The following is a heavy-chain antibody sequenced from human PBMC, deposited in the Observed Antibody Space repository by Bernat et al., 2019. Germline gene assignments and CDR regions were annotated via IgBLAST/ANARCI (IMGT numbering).Heavy chain of an antibody. CDR2: IWNDGGKK. V-gene: IGHV3-33*08. D-gene: IGHD6-19*01. CDR1: GFTFDDYG. CDR3: ARALYSGGWYGGDY. Sequence: VQLVESGGGVVRPGGSLRLSCAASGFTFDDYGMSWVRQAPGKGLEWVAVIWNDGGKKYYADSVKGRFTISRDNSQNTLYLQLNSLRVEDTAVYYCARALYSGGWYGGDYWGQGTLVTVSS. J-gene: IGHJ4*02.